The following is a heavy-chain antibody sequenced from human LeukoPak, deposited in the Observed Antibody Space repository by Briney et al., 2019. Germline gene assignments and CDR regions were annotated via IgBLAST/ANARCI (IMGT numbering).Heavy chain of an antibody. V-gene: IGHV4-59*01. Sequence: SETLSLTCTVSGGSISSYYWSWIRQPPGKGLEWIGYIYYSGSTNYNPSLKSRVTISVDTSRNQFSLKLSSVTAADTAVYYCARVDNSGSYYYYMDVWGKGTTVTVSS. CDR3: ARVDNSGSYYYYMDV. J-gene: IGHJ6*03. CDR1: GGSISSYY. CDR2: IYYSGST. D-gene: IGHD1-26*01.